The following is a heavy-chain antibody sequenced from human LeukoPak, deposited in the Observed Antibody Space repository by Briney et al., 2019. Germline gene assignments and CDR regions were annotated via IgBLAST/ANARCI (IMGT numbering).Heavy chain of an antibody. J-gene: IGHJ4*02. CDR3: AREYPLKYCDY. D-gene: IGHD2-2*02. CDR2: IKQDGSEK. CDR1: LLILLRYW. Sequence: GGSLRLSRVSSLLILLRYWMSGLGPAPGKGREGVGNIKQDGSEKYYVDSVKGRFPISRDNAKNSLYLQMNSLRAEDTAVYYCAREYPLKYCDYWGRGTLVTVSS. V-gene: IGHV3-7*01.